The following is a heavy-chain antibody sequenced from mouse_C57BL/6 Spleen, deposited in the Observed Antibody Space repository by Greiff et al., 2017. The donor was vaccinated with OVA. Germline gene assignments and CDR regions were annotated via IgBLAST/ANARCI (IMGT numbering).Heavy chain of an antibody. Sequence: QLQQSGAELARPGASVKLSCKASGYTFTSYGISWVKQRTGQGLEWIGEIYPRSGNTYYNEKFKGKATLTADKSSSTAYMELRSLTSEDSAVYFCARWGNYDDVPFDYWGQGTTLTVSS. CDR1: GYTFTSYG. V-gene: IGHV1-81*01. CDR2: IYPRSGNT. D-gene: IGHD2-4*01. CDR3: ARWGNYDDVPFDY. J-gene: IGHJ2*01.